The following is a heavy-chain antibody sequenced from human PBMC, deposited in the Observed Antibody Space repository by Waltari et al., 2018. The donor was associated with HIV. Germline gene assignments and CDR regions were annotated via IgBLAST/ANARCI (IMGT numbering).Heavy chain of an antibody. CDR3: IRVSGSYYGGTWFDP. D-gene: IGHD1-26*01. Sequence: EVQLVESGGGLIQPGRSLRLSCAASGFTFGDYTMSWIRQAPGKGLEWVGFIRSKGYAETTKYAASVKGRFTISRDDSKNIAHLQMNSLKIEDTAVYYCIRVSGSYYGGTWFDPWGQGTLVTVSS. CDR1: GFTFGDYT. J-gene: IGHJ5*02. CDR2: IRSKGYAETT. V-gene: IGHV3-49*03.